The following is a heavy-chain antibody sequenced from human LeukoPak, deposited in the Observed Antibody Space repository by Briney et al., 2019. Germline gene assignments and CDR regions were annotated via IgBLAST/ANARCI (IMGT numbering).Heavy chain of an antibody. Sequence: GGSLRLSCAASGFTFRNYWMHWVRQAPGKGLVWVSRIMHDGSGTTYADSVKGRFTISRDNAKNTLYLQMNSLRVEDTAVYFCARDRHTSYDYCGQGTLVTVSS. CDR3: ARDRHTSYDY. V-gene: IGHV3-74*01. J-gene: IGHJ4*02. D-gene: IGHD2-2*01. CDR1: GFTFRNYW. CDR2: IMHDGSGT.